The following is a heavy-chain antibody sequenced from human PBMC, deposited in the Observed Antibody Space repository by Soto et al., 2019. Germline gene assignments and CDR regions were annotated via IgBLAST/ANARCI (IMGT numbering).Heavy chain of an antibody. Sequence: QVQLQESGPGLVKPSGTLSLTCAVSGVSISSDNWWMWVRQSPGKGLEWIGEVYHSGSTNYNPSLXXRATLSVDKSKNQVSLKLRSVAAADPAVYYCARGLFSSSSGWGQGTLVTVSS. J-gene: IGHJ4*02. CDR2: VYHSGST. V-gene: IGHV4-4*02. CDR1: GVSISSDNW. D-gene: IGHD6-6*01. CDR3: ARGLFSSSSG.